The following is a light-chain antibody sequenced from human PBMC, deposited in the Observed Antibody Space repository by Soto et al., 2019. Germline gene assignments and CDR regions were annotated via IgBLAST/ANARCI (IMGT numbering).Light chain of an antibody. CDR1: RSVLYKSNNKNH. CDR3: QQYYSSPPT. J-gene: IGKJ1*01. V-gene: IGKV4-1*01. CDR2: WAS. Sequence: DIVMTQSPDSLAVSMGERATMNCKCSRSVLYKSNNKNHLAWYQQKPGQPPQLIIYWASTRESGVPERFSGSGSGTDFTLTISSLEAEDVAFYYCQQYYSSPPTFGQGTKVDIK.